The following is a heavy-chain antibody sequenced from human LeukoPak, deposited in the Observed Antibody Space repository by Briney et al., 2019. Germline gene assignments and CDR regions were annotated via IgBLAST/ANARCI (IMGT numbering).Heavy chain of an antibody. CDR3: ARDLKYNWNYGLRSRTLY. CDR2: ISAYNGNT. V-gene: IGHV1-18*01. Sequence: VSVKVSCKASGYTFTSYGISWVRQAPGQGLEWMGWISAYNGNTNYAQKLQGRVTMTTDTSTSTAYMELRSLRSDDTAVYYCARDLKYNWNYGLRSRTLYWGQGTLVTVSS. CDR1: GYTFTSYG. J-gene: IGHJ4*02. D-gene: IGHD1-7*01.